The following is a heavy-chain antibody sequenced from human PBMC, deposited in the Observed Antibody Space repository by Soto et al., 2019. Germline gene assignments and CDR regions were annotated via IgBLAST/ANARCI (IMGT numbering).Heavy chain of an antibody. CDR3: ARNQITYYDNMNGSLYYFDC. J-gene: IGHJ4*02. D-gene: IGHD3-22*01. CDR2: IYYTGST. CDR1: GGSISNGGYY. Sequence: QVQLQESGPGLVKPSQTLSLTCTVSGGSISNGGYYWTWIRQHPGKGLEAIGHIYYTGSTFYNPSLKGRVAISIDTSKNQFSLKLTSVTAADTAVYYCARNQITYYDNMNGSLYYFDCWGQGTQVTVSS. V-gene: IGHV4-31*03.